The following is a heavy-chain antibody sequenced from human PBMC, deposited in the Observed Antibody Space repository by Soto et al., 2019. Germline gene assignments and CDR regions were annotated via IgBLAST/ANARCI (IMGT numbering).Heavy chain of an antibody. CDR2: IIPIFGTA. CDR1: GGTFSSYA. CDR3: ARGESAAGNVYYYYGIDV. Sequence: GASVKVSCKASGGTFSSYAISWVRQAPGQGLEWMGGIIPIFGTANYAQKFQGRVTITADESTSTAYMELSSLRSEDTAVYYCARGESAAGNVYYYYGIDVWAQGNTVTVSS. J-gene: IGHJ6*02. D-gene: IGHD6-13*01. V-gene: IGHV1-69*13.